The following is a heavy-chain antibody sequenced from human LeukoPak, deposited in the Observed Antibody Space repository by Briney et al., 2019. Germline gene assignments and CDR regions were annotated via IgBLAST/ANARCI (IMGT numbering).Heavy chain of an antibody. CDR2: ISSSSSYI. CDR3: ARDGYYDSSGYVDY. J-gene: IGHJ4*02. CDR1: GFTFSSCT. Sequence: GGSLRLSCAASGFTFSSCTMNWVRQAPGKGLEWVSSISSSSSYIYCTDSVKGRFTISRDNAKNSLYLQMNSLRAEDTAVYYCARDGYYDSSGYVDYWGQGTLVTVSS. V-gene: IGHV3-21*01. D-gene: IGHD3-22*01.